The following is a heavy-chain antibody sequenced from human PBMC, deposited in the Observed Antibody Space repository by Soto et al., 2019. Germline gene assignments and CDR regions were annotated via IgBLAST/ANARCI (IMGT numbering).Heavy chain of an antibody. J-gene: IGHJ4*02. V-gene: IGHV5-51*01. CDR2: IYPGDSDT. CDR1: GYSFTSYW. CDR3: TKEVPYSGCASSDC. Sequence: PGESLKISCKGSGYSFTSYWIGWVRQMPGKGLEWMGIIYPGDSDTRYSPSFQGQVTISADKSISTAYLQWNILKASDTAMYYCTKEVPYSGCASSDCWGQGTLVTVSS. D-gene: IGHD6-25*01.